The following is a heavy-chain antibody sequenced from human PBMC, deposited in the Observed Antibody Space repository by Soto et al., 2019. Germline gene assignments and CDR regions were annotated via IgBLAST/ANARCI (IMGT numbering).Heavy chain of an antibody. Sequence: GGSLRLSXAASGFTFRSYAMSWVRQAPGKGLEWVSAISGSGGSTYYADSVKGRFSISRDKSKNTLYLQMNSLRAEDTAVYYCAKGPYSSSWYPWFDPWGQGTLVTVSS. CDR3: AKGPYSSSWYPWFDP. CDR2: ISGSGGST. V-gene: IGHV3-23*01. J-gene: IGHJ5*02. D-gene: IGHD6-13*01. CDR1: GFTFRSYA.